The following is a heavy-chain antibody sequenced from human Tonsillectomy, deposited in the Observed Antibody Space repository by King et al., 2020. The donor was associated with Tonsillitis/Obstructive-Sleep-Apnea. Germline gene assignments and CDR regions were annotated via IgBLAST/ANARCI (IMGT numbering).Heavy chain of an antibody. V-gene: IGHV3-30*04. Sequence: QVQLVESGGGVVQTGRSLRLSCAASGFTFSRYVMHWVRQAPGKGLDWVALISYDGSNKWNADSVKGRFTISRDNSKNTLYLQMNGLRPEDTAVYYCATGHAAKSYYNMDVWGKGTTVTVSS. CDR1: GFTFSRYV. CDR2: ISYDGSNK. J-gene: IGHJ6*03. D-gene: IGHD2-15*01. CDR3: ATGHAAKSYYNMDV.